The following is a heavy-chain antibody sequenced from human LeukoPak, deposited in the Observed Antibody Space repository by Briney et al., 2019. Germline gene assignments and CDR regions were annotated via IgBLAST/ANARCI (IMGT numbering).Heavy chain of an antibody. CDR1: GFTFSSYA. CDR3: ANGLRLGELSTTFDY. D-gene: IGHD3-16*02. V-gene: IGHV3-23*01. J-gene: IGHJ4*02. Sequence: PGGSLRLSCAASGFTFSSYAMSWVRQAPGKGLEWVSAISGSGGSTYYADSVKGRFTISRDNSKNTLNLQMNSLRAEDTAVYYCANGLRLGELSTTFDYWGQGTLVTVSS. CDR2: ISGSGGST.